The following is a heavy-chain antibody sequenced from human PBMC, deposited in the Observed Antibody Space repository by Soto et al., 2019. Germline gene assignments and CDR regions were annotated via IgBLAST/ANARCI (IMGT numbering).Heavy chain of an antibody. CDR1: GYSFISYW. CDR3: VRTPGAMDV. CDR2: IYPGDPQT. V-gene: IGHV5-51*01. J-gene: IGHJ6*02. Sequence: GESLKISCKGSGYSFISYWIAWVRQMPGKGLELMGTIYPGDPQTRYSPSFQGQVTISADKSISTAYLQWSSLKASDTAIYYCVRTPGAMDVWGQGTTVTVS. D-gene: IGHD3-10*01.